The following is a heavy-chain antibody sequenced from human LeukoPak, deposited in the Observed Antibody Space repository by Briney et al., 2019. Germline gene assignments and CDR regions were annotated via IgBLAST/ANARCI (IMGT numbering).Heavy chain of an antibody. V-gene: IGHV3-33*06. CDR1: GFTFSSYG. D-gene: IGHD6-19*01. CDR2: IWYEGSNK. CDR3: AKDGSRQWLVLGSGYSDY. J-gene: IGHJ4*02. Sequence: GGSLRLFCAASGFTFSSYGMHWVRQAPGKGRVCVAVIWYEGSNKYYADSVKGRFTISRDNSKNTLYLQMNSLRAEDTAVYYCAKDGSRQWLVLGSGYSDYWGQGTLVTVSS.